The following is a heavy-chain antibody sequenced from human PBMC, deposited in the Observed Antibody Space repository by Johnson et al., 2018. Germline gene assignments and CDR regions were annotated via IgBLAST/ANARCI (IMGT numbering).Heavy chain of an antibody. D-gene: IGHD3-3*01. V-gene: IGHV3-30*18. Sequence: QVQLVESGGGVVQPGRSLRLSCAASGFTFSTFGMHWVRQAPGKGLEWVAVISHDGSEKYYAESVKGRFIIYRDNSKNTVHLQVNSLRVEDTAEYYCGKDWSSWNYYMDVWGKGTTVTVSS. CDR3: GKDWSSWNYYMDV. J-gene: IGHJ6*03. CDR2: ISHDGSEK. CDR1: GFTFSTFG.